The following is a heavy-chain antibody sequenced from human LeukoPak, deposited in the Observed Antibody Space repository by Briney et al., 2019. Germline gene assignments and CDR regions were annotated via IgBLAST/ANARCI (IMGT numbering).Heavy chain of an antibody. J-gene: IGHJ4*02. Sequence: ASVKVSCKAPGYTFTSYYMHWVRQAPGQGLEWMGIINPSGGSTSYAQKFQGRVTITADKSTSTAYKELSSLRSEDTAVYYCATIEYCSGGSCYSEAPDYWGQGTLVTVSS. CDR2: INPSGGST. V-gene: IGHV1-46*01. D-gene: IGHD2-15*01. CDR3: ATIEYCSGGSCYSEAPDY. CDR1: GYTFTSYY.